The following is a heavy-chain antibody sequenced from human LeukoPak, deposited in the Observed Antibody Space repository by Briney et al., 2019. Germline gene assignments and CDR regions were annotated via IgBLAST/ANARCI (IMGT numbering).Heavy chain of an antibody. Sequence: PGGSLRLSCAASGFTFSSYGMHWVRQAPGKGLEWVAVIWYDGSNKYYADSVKGRFTISRDNSKNTLYLQMNSLRAEDTAVYYCAKSLLEWLFGPDAFDIWGQGTMVTVSS. J-gene: IGHJ3*02. CDR1: GFTFSSYG. D-gene: IGHD3-3*01. V-gene: IGHV3-33*06. CDR3: AKSLLEWLFGPDAFDI. CDR2: IWYDGSNK.